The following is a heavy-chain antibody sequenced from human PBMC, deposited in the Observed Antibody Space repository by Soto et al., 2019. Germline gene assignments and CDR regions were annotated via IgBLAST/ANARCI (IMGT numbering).Heavy chain of an antibody. CDR2: INHSGST. D-gene: IGHD3-10*01. Sequence: PSETLSLTCAVYGGSFSGYYWSWIRQPPGKGLEWIGEINHSGSTNYNPSLKSRVTISVDTSKNQFSLKLSSVTAADTAVYYCARDNGSGSYEYYYGMDVWGQGTTVTVSS. V-gene: IGHV4-34*01. CDR3: ARDNGSGSYEYYYGMDV. J-gene: IGHJ6*02. CDR1: GGSFSGYY.